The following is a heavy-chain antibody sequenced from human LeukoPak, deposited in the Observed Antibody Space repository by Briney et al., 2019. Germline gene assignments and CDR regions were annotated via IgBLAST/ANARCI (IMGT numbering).Heavy chain of an antibody. J-gene: IGHJ6*03. V-gene: IGHV1-18*01. CDR1: GYTFTSYG. Sequence: ASVKVSCKASGYTFTSYGISWVRQAPGQGLEWMGWINAYNGNTNYAQKLQGRVTMTTDTSTSTAYMELSSLRSEDTAVYYCARARYYYYMDVWGKGTTVTISS. CDR2: INAYNGNT. CDR3: ARARYYYYMDV.